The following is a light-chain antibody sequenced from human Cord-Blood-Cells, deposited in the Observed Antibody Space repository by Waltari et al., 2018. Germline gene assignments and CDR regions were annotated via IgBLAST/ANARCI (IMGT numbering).Light chain of an antibody. CDR3: QQRSNWPLT. V-gene: IGKV3-11*01. J-gene: IGKJ3*01. CDR1: QSVSRY. Sequence: EIVLTQSPATLSLSPGERATLSCRASQSVSRYLAWYQQKPGQAPRLLIYDASNRATGIPARFSGSGSGTDFTLTISSLEPEDFAVYYCQQRSNWPLTFGTGTKVDIK. CDR2: DAS.